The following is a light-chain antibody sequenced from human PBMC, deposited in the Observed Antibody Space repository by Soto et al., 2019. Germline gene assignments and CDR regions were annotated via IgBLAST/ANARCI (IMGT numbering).Light chain of an antibody. Sequence: DIQMTHSPSSLSPSVVDIFTISCRASQNIFTYLNWYQQKPGKAPNLLIFAASTLRSGVPSRFSGSGSGTDFTLTISSLQREDFATYHCQQSYSAPLTFGQGTKVDIK. CDR2: AAS. J-gene: IGKJ1*01. V-gene: IGKV1-39*01. CDR3: QQSYSAPLT. CDR1: QNIFTY.